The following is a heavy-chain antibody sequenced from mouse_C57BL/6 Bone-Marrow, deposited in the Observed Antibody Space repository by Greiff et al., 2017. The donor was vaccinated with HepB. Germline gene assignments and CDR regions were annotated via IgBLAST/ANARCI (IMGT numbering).Heavy chain of an antibody. CDR2: ISYDGSN. Sequence: VQLQQSGPGLVKPSQSLSLTCSVTGYSITSGYYWNWIRQFPGNKLEWMGYISYDGSNNYNPSLKNRISITRDTSKNQFFLKLNSVTTEDTATYYCARDCYYGSSSEVYYAMDYWGQGTSVTVSS. V-gene: IGHV3-6*01. CDR1: GYSITSGYY. CDR3: ARDCYYGSSSEVYYAMDY. D-gene: IGHD1-1*01. J-gene: IGHJ4*01.